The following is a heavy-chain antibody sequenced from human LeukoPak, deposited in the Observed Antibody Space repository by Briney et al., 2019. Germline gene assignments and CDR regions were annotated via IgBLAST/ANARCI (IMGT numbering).Heavy chain of an antibody. CDR2: IYTSGST. CDR3: TGNYYGSGSYADFDY. J-gene: IGHJ4*02. CDR1: GGSISSYY. V-gene: IGHV4-4*07. Sequence: SETLSLTCTVSGGSISSYYWSWIRQPAGKGLEWIGRIYTSGSTNYNPSLKSRVTMSVDTSKNQFSLKLSSVTAADTAVYYCTGNYYGSGSYADFDYWGQGTLVTVSS. D-gene: IGHD3-10*01.